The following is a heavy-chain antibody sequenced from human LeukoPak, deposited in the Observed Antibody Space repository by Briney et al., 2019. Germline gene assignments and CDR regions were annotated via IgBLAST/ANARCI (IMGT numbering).Heavy chain of an antibody. D-gene: IGHD6-13*01. Sequence: GGSLRLPCAASGFTVSSNYMSWVRQAPGKGLEWVSVIYSGGSTYYADSVKGRFTISRDNAKNSLYLQMNSLRAEDTAVYYCARASGPAAPFDYWGQGTLVTVSS. J-gene: IGHJ4*02. CDR2: IYSGGST. CDR1: GFTVSSNY. V-gene: IGHV3-53*01. CDR3: ARASGPAAPFDY.